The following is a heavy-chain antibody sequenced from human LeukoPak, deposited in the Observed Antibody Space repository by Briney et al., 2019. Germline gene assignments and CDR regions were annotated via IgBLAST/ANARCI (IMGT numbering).Heavy chain of an antibody. Sequence: PGGSLRLSCDASGFTFSDYYMSWIRQAPGKGLEWLSYITGTDHSMRYADSVKGRFAISRDNAKNLLYLQLNSLRAEDTAVYYCARGHCNSRNCYWHFDLWGRGTRVTVSS. D-gene: IGHD2/OR15-2a*01. CDR3: ARGHCNSRNCYWHFDL. CDR2: ITGTDHSM. J-gene: IGHJ2*01. V-gene: IGHV3-11*01. CDR1: GFTFSDYY.